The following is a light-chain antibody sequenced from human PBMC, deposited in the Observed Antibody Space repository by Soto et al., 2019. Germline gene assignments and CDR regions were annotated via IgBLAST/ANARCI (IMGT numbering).Light chain of an antibody. CDR2: EVS. J-gene: IGLJ1*01. V-gene: IGLV2-14*01. CDR3: TSFTSSSTQV. Sequence: QYGLTQHASVSGSPGQSITISCTGTSGDVDAFDYVSWYQQHPGKAPKLMIFEVSDRPSGVSDRFSGSKSGSTASLTISGLQAEDEADYFCTSFTSSSTQVFGTGTKAPS. CDR1: SGDVDAFDY.